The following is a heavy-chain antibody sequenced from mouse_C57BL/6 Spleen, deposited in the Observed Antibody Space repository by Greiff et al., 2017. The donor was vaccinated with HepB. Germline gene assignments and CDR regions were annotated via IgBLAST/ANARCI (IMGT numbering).Heavy chain of an antibody. V-gene: IGHV1-52*01. CDR2: IDPSDSET. Sequence: QVQLQQPGAELVRPGSSVKLSCKASGYTFTSYWMHWVKQRPIQGLEWIGNIDPSDSETHYNQKFKDKATLTVDKSSSTAYMQLSSLTSEDSAVYYCARHGNYEDYAMDYWGQGTSVTVSS. CDR3: ARHGNYEDYAMDY. D-gene: IGHD2-1*01. CDR1: GYTFTSYW. J-gene: IGHJ4*01.